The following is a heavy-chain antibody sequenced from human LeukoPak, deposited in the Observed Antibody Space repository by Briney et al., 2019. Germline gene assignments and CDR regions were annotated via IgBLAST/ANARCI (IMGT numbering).Heavy chain of an antibody. CDR1: GFTFSSYG. CDR2: IWYDGSNK. Sequence: GGSLRLSCAASGFTFSSYGMYWVRQAPGKGLEWVAVIWYDGSNKYYADSVKGRFTISRDNSKNTLYLQMNSLRAEDTAVYYCARDKGASLGFDPWGQGTLVTVSS. D-gene: IGHD3-16*01. V-gene: IGHV3-33*01. J-gene: IGHJ5*02. CDR3: ARDKGASLGFDP.